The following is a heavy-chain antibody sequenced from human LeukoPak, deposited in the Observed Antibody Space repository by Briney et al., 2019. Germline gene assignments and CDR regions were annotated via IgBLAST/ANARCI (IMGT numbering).Heavy chain of an antibody. J-gene: IGHJ4*02. CDR2: ISAYNGNT. CDR1: GYTFTSYG. Sequence: ASVKVSCKASGYTFTSYGISWVRQAPGQGLEWMGWISAYNGNTNYAQKLQGRVTMTTDTSTSTAYMELRSLRSDDTAVYYCARDPPDYGGNSGYFYWGQGTLVTVSS. D-gene: IGHD4-23*01. CDR3: ARDPPDYGGNSGYFY. V-gene: IGHV1-18*01.